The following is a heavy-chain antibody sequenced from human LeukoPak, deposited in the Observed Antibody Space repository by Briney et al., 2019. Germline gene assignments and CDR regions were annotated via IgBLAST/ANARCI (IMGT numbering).Heavy chain of an antibody. CDR2: INPSGGST. CDR1: GYTFTSYY. J-gene: IGHJ5*02. D-gene: IGHD3-3*01. CDR3: ARDFWSRWFDP. V-gene: IGHV1-46*01. Sequence: ASVKVSCKVSGYTFTSYYMHWVRQAPGQGLEWMGIINPSGGSTSYAQKFQGRVTMTRDTSTSTVYMELSSLRSEDTAVYYCARDFWSRWFDPWGQGTLVTVSS.